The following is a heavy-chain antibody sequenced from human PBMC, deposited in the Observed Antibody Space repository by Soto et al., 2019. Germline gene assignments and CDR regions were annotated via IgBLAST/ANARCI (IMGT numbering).Heavy chain of an antibody. CDR3: ARALNTYDFWSGYFDY. Sequence: SETLSLTCTVSGGSISSYYWSWIRQPPGKGLEWIGYIYYSGSTNYNPSLKSRVTISVDTSKNQFSLKLSSVTAADTAVYYCARALNTYDFWSGYFDYWGQGTLVTVSS. CDR1: GGSISSYY. CDR2: IYYSGST. D-gene: IGHD3-3*01. J-gene: IGHJ4*02. V-gene: IGHV4-59*01.